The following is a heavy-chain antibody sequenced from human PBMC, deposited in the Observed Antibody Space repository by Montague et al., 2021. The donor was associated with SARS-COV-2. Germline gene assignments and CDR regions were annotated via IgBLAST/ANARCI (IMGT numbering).Heavy chain of an antibody. CDR2: IDWDDDK. V-gene: IGHV2-70*01. CDR1: GFSLSTSGMC. D-gene: IGHD3-9*01. J-gene: IGHJ4*02. Sequence: VKTTQTPTLTCTFSGFSLSTSGMCVSWIRQPPGKALEWLALIDWDDDKYYSTSLKTRLTISKDTSKNQVVLTMTNMDPVDTATYYCARSHYDILTGYYTVFDYWGQGTLVTVSS. CDR3: ARSHYDILTGYYTVFDY.